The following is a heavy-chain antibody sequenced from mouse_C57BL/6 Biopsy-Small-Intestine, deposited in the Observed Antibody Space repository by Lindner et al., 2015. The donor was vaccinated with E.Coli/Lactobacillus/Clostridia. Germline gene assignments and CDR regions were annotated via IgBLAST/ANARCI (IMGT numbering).Heavy chain of an antibody. CDR1: GYTFTDHF. J-gene: IGHJ4*01. Sequence: SVKVSCKASGYTFTDHFMHWVRQAPGQGLEWMGWINPNGGGTNYAQKFQGRVTMTRDTSISTAYMELSRLRSDDTAVYYCAREFGDFVEYWGQGTLVTVSS. CDR3: AREFGDFVEY. V-gene: IGHV1-18*01. CDR2: INPNGGGT.